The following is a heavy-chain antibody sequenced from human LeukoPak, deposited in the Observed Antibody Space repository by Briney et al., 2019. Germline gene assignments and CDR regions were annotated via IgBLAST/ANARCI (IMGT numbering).Heavy chain of an antibody. CDR1: GFTFSDYY. CDR2: ISSSGSTI. J-gene: IGHJ4*02. V-gene: IGHV3-11*01. D-gene: IGHD2-21*01. CDR3: ARDRRCGGDCSLDY. Sequence: TAGGSLRLSCAASGFTFSDYYMSWIRQAPGKGLEWVSYISSSGSTIYYADSVKGRFTISRDNAKNSLYLQMNSLRAEDTAVYYCARDRRCGGDCSLDYWGQGTLVTVSS.